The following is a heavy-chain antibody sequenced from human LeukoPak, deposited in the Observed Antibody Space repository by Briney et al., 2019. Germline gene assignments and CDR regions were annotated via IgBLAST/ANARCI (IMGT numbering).Heavy chain of an antibody. V-gene: IGHV3-15*01. CDR1: GFTFSSYS. J-gene: IGHJ4*02. Sequence: PGGSLRLSCAASGFTFSSYSMNWVRQAPGKGLEWVGRIKRKTDGRTTDYAAPVKGRFTISRDDSKNTLYLQMNSLKSEDTAVYYCTTHYGSLDYWGQGTLVTVSS. D-gene: IGHD4-17*01. CDR3: TTHYGSLDY. CDR2: IKRKTDGRTT.